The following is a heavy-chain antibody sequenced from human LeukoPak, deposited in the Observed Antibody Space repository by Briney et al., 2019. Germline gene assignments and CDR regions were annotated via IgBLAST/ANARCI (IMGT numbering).Heavy chain of an antibody. CDR3: ARDSLKYGRLLP. V-gene: IGHV3-11*01. D-gene: IGHD3-3*01. CDR1: GFTFSEYS. Sequence: GGSLRLSCAASGFTFSEYSMTWIGQAPGKGLEWVSYISSSDSTIYYADSVKGRFTISRDNAKNSLYLQMNSLRAEDTAVYYCARDSLKYGRLLPWGQGTLVTVSS. J-gene: IGHJ4*02. CDR2: ISSSDSTI.